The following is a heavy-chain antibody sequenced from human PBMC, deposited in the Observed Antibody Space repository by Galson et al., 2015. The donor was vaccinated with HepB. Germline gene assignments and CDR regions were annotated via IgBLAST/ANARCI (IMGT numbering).Heavy chain of an antibody. CDR1: GFTFSSYA. V-gene: IGHV3-23*01. D-gene: IGHD3-22*01. Sequence: SLRLSCAASGFTFSSYAMSWVRQAPGKGLEWVSAISGSGGSTYYADSVKGRFTISRDNSKNTLYLQMNSLRAEDTAVYYCAKGQWVYDSSGYYPFDYWGQGTLVTVSS. CDR3: AKGQWVYDSSGYYPFDY. CDR2: ISGSGGST. J-gene: IGHJ4*02.